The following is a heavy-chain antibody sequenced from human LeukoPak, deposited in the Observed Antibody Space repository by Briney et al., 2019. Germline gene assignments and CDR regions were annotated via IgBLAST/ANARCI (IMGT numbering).Heavy chain of an antibody. D-gene: IGHD3-10*01. CDR2: ISSSSSYI. J-gene: IGHJ4*02. CDR1: GFTFSSYS. CDR3: ARDTYGSGSYLDFDY. Sequence: GGSLRLSCAASGFTFSSYSMNWVRQAPGEGLEWVSSISSSSSYIYYADSVKGRFTISRDNAKNSLYLQMNSLRAEDTAVYYWARDTYGSGSYLDFDYWGQGTLVTVSS. V-gene: IGHV3-21*01.